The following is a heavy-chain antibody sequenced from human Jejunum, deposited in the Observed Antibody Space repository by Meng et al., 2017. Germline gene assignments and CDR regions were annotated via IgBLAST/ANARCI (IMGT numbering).Heavy chain of an antibody. CDR3: TRSHYFDY. Sequence: QDQLVQAGAEVQKPGASVKGSCKASGYTFTGQYIPWVRQAPGEGLDWMGWVNPSNGDTKYAQKFQGRVAMTTDTSINTVYMELNSLTSDDTALYYCTRSHYFDYWGQGTLVTVSS. CDR1: GYTFTGQY. V-gene: IGHV1-2*02. J-gene: IGHJ4*02. CDR2: VNPSNGDT.